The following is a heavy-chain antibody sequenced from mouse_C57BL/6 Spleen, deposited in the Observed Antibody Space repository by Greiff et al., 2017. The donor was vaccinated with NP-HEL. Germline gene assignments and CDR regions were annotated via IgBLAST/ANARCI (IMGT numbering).Heavy chain of an antibody. J-gene: IGHJ4*01. CDR2: INPGSGGT. D-gene: IGHD1-1*01. CDR1: GYAFTNYL. Sequence: VKLQESGAELVRPGTSVKVSCKASGYAFTNYLIEWVKQRPGQGLEWIGVINPGSGGTNYNEKFKGKATLTADQSSSTAYMQLSSLTSHDYAVYVCARSYGSSLYYAMEYWGQGTSVTVSA. CDR3: ARSYGSSLYYAMEY. V-gene: IGHV1-54*01.